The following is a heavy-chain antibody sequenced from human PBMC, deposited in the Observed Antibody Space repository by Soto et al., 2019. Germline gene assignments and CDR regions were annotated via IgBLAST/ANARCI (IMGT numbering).Heavy chain of an antibody. J-gene: IGHJ4*02. Sequence: QLQLQESGPGLVKPSETLSLTCTVSGGSISSSSYYWGWIRQPPGKGLEWIGSIYYSGSTYYNPSLTSRVTISVATATDQCSLKLSPGTAADRAVYSCASRPGQGDYWGQGTLVTVSS. CDR3: ASRPGQGDY. CDR2: IYYSGST. CDR1: GGSISSSSYY. V-gene: IGHV4-39*01.